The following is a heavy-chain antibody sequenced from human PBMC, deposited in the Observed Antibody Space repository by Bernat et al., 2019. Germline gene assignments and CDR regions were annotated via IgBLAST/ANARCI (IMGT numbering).Heavy chain of an antibody. D-gene: IGHD5-18*01. Sequence: QVQLQESGPGLVKPSETLSLTCTVSGGSISSYYWSWIRQPPGKGLEWIGYIYYSGSTNYNPSLKSRVTISVDTSKNQFSLKLSSVTAADTAVYYCARGYRYGTFDYWGQGTLVTVSS. V-gene: IGHV4-59*01. J-gene: IGHJ4*02. CDR2: IYYSGST. CDR1: GGSISSYY. CDR3: ARGYRYGTFDY.